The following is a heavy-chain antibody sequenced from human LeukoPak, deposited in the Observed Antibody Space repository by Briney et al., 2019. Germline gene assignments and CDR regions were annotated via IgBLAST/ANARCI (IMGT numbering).Heavy chain of an antibody. V-gene: IGHV1-69*04. Sequence: GASVKVSCKASGGTVSSYAISWVRQAPGQGLEWMGRIIPILGIANYAQKFQGRVTITADKSTSTAYMELSSLRSEDTAVYYCARLSRYYYDSSGYAGWFDPWGQGTLVTVSS. CDR3: ARLSRYYYDSSGYAGWFDP. CDR1: GGTVSSYA. CDR2: IIPILGIA. D-gene: IGHD3-22*01. J-gene: IGHJ5*02.